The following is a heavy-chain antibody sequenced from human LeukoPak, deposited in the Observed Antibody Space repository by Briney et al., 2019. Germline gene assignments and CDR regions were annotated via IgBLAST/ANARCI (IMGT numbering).Heavy chain of an antibody. V-gene: IGHV3-48*04. CDR2: ISSSGSTI. Sequence: GGSLRLSCAASGFTFSSYSMNWVRQAPGKGLEWVSYISSSGSTIYYADSVKGRFTISRDNAKNSLYLQMNSLRAEDTAVYYCARGYSSDWYFDCWGQGTLVTVSS. CDR3: ARGYSSDWYFDC. J-gene: IGHJ4*02. CDR1: GFTFSSYS. D-gene: IGHD6-25*01.